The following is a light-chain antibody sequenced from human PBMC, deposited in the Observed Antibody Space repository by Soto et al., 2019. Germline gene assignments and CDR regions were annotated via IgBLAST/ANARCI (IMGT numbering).Light chain of an antibody. CDR3: QQYNGFAHT. V-gene: IGKV1-5*03. Sequence: DIQMTQSPSTLSASVGDRVTITCRASQSISSWLAWYQQKPGKATKPLIYKASSLESGVPSRFSGSGSGTEFTLTISSLQPDDFATYYCQQYNGFAHTFGQGTKVEIK. J-gene: IGKJ1*01. CDR2: KAS. CDR1: QSISSW.